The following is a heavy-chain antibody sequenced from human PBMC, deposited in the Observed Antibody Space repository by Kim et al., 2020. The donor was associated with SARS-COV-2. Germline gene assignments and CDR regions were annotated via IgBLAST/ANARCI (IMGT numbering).Heavy chain of an antibody. CDR2: IIPIFGTA. Sequence: SVKVSCKASGGTFSSYAISWVRQAPGQGLEWMGGIIPIFGTANYAQKFQGRVTITADESTSTAYMELSSLRSEDTAVYYCARPYCSSTSCRGEDYYYYYGMDVWGQGTTVTVSS. CDR3: ARPYCSSTSCRGEDYYYYYGMDV. D-gene: IGHD2-2*01. CDR1: GGTFSSYA. J-gene: IGHJ6*02. V-gene: IGHV1-69*13.